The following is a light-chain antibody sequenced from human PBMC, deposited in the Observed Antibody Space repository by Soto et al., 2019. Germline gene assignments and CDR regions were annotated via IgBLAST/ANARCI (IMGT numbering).Light chain of an antibody. CDR2: GAS. J-gene: IGKJ1*01. CDR1: QTVNSNY. V-gene: IGKV3-20*01. Sequence: EIVLTQSPGTLSLSPGARGTLSCMASQTVNSNYLAWYQRKPGQAPRLLIYGASNRATDIPHRFSGSGSGTVFALTITSLEPEDFAVYYWQQYGSSPPTFGQGTKVEIK. CDR3: QQYGSSPPT.